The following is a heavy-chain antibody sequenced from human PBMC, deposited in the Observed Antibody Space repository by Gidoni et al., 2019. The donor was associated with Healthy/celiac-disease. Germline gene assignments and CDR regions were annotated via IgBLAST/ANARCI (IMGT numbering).Heavy chain of an antibody. CDR2: IYPGDSDT. CDR1: GYSFTSYW. V-gene: IGHV5-51*01. D-gene: IGHD2-2*01. Sequence: EVQLVQSGAEVKKPGESLKISCKGSGYSFTSYWSGWVRQMPGKGLEWMGIIYPGDSDTRYSPSFQGQVTISADKSISTAYLQWSSLKASDTAMYYCARLSGTIVVVPAAPNWFDPWGQGTLVTVSS. J-gene: IGHJ5*02. CDR3: ARLSGTIVVVPAAPNWFDP.